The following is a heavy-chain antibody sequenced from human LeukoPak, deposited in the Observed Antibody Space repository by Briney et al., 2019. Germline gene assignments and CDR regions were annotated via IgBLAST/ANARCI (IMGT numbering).Heavy chain of an antibody. V-gene: IGHV1-58*01. CDR1: GFTFTSSA. CDR2: IVVGSGNT. CDR3: AAAVVGGGGRDAFDI. Sequence: GASVKVSCKASGFTFTSSAVQWVRQARGQRLEWIGWIVVGSGNTNYAQKFQERVTITRDMSTSTAYMELSSLRSEDTAVYYCAAAVVGGGGRDAFDIWGQGTMVTVSS. D-gene: IGHD1-26*01. J-gene: IGHJ3*02.